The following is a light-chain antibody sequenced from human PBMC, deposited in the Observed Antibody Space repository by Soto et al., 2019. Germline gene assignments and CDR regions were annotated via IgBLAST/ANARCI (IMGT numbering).Light chain of an antibody. V-gene: IGKV4-1*01. CDR2: WAS. CDR1: QSVLYNSNNYNY. CDR3: QQYYLIPHT. Sequence: DIVMTQSPDSLAVSLGERASINCKSSQSVLYNSNNYNYLAWYQQKPGQPPKLLIYWASTRESGVPDRFSGSGSGTDCTLTIGSLQAEDVAVYYCQQYYLIPHTFGQGTKLEIK. J-gene: IGKJ2*01.